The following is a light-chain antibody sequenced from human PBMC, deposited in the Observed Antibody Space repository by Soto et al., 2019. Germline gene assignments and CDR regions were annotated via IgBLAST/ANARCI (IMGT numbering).Light chain of an antibody. CDR1: SSDVGGYNY. J-gene: IGLJ2*01. CDR2: DVT. Sequence: QSVLTLPRSVSGSPGQSITISCTGTSSDVGGYNYVTWYQQHPVKAPKLMIYDVTKRPSGVPDRFSGSKSGNTASLTISGLQAEDEADYYCCSYAGGSSLIFGGGTKLTVL. V-gene: IGLV2-11*01. CDR3: CSYAGGSSLI.